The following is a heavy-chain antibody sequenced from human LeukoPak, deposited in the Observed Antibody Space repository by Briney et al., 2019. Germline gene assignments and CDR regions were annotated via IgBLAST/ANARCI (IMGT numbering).Heavy chain of an antibody. J-gene: IGHJ6*03. D-gene: IGHD4-17*01. CDR3: AREVPGDYGDYEGYYYYMDV. CDR1: GFTFDDYG. CDR2: FNWNGGST. Sequence: GGSLRLYCAASGFTFDDYGMSWVRQAPGKGLEWVSGFNWNGGSTGYADSVKGRFTISRDNAKNSLYLQMNSLRAEDTALYYCAREVPGDYGDYEGYYYYMDVWGKGTTVTVSS. V-gene: IGHV3-20*04.